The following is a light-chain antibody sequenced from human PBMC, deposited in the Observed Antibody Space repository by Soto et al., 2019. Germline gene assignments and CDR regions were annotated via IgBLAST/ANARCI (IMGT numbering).Light chain of an antibody. CDR1: SSDVGGYNY. CDR3: SSYTSSNTYV. Sequence: ALTQPASVSGSPGQSITISCTGTSSDVGGYNYVSWYQQHPGKAPKLMIYDVSNRPSGVSNRFSGSKSGNTAPLTISGLQAEDEADYYCSSYTSSNTYVFGTGTKVTVL. CDR2: DVS. J-gene: IGLJ1*01. V-gene: IGLV2-14*01.